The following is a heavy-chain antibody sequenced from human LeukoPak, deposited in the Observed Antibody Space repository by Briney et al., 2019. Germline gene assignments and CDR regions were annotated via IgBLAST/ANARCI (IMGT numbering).Heavy chain of an antibody. CDR3: ARGQYHLLYWYFDL. CDR2: IYSSGST. CDR1: GGSISSYY. Sequence: SETLSLTCTVSGGSISSYYWSWIRQPAGKGLEWIGRIYSSGSTNYNPSLKSRVTMSVGTSKNQFSLKLSSVTAADTAVYYCARGQYHLLYWYFDLWGRGTLVTVSS. D-gene: IGHD2-2*01. J-gene: IGHJ2*01. V-gene: IGHV4-4*07.